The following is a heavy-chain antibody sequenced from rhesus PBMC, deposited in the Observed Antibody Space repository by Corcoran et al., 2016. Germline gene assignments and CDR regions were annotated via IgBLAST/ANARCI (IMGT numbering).Heavy chain of an antibody. V-gene: IGHV4-143*01. CDR3: ARRYPYNSGWSDAFDF. CDR1: GASIGGYYY. D-gene: IGHD6S26*01. J-gene: IGHJ3*01. CDR2: VYGYRAST. Sequence: QVQLQESGPGLVQPSETLSLTCTVSGASIGGYYYWSWIRQPPGKGPEWMGGVYGYRASTYYNPSLKSRLTFSKDTSKTQFSLKLKSVTAADTAVYYCARRYPYNSGWSDAFDFWGQGLRVTVSS.